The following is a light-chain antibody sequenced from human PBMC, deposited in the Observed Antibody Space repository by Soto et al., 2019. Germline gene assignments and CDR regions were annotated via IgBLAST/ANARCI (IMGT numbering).Light chain of an antibody. CDR1: QSVSSN. Sequence: EIVMTQSPATLSVSPGERATLSCRASQSVSSNLAWYQQKLAQAPRLLIYGASTRATGIPARFSGSGSGTEFTLTISSLQSEDFAVYYCQQYNNWPLTFGGGTKVEIK. CDR2: GAS. V-gene: IGKV3-15*01. CDR3: QQYNNWPLT. J-gene: IGKJ4*01.